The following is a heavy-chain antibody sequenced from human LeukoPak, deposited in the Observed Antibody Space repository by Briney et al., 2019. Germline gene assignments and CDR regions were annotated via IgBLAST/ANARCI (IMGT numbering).Heavy chain of an antibody. CDR2: ISYDGSNK. Sequence: GSLRLSCAASGFTFSSYAMHWVRRAPGKGLEWVAVISYDGSNKYYADSVKGRFTISRDNSKNTLYLQMNSLRAEDTAVYYCARARFVGATTSPFDYWGQGTLVTVSS. V-gene: IGHV3-30-3*01. CDR1: GFTFSSYA. CDR3: ARARFVGATTSPFDY. D-gene: IGHD1-26*01. J-gene: IGHJ4*02.